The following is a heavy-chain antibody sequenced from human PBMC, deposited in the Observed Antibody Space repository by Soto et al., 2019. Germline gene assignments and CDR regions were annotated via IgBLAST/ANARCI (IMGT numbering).Heavy chain of an antibody. CDR3: ARGQQLVRNY. CDR2: IYHSGST. CDR1: GGSISSGGYS. J-gene: IGHJ4*02. D-gene: IGHD6-13*01. Sequence: SETLSLTCAVSGGSISSGGYSWSWIRQPPGKGLEWIGYIYHSGSTYYNPSLKSRVTISVDRSKNQFSLKLSSVTAADTSVYYCARGQQLVRNYWGQGTQVTVSS. V-gene: IGHV4-30-2*01.